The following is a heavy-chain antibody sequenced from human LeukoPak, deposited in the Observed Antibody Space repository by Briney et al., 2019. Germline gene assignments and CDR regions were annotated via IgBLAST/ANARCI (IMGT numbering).Heavy chain of an antibody. CDR1: GGSISSGGYY. Sequence: SETLSLTCTVSGGSISSGGYYWSWIRQPPGKGLEWIGYIYHGGSTYYNPSLKSRVTISVDRSKNQFSLKLSSVTAADTAVYYCARDALGYCSSTSCKGDYYYYMDVWGKGTTVTVSS. CDR2: IYHGGST. CDR3: ARDALGYCSSTSCKGDYYYYMDV. J-gene: IGHJ6*03. V-gene: IGHV4-30-2*01. D-gene: IGHD2-2*01.